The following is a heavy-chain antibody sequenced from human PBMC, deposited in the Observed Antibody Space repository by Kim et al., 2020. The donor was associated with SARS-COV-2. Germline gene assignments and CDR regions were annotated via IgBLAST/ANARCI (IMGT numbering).Heavy chain of an antibody. V-gene: IGHV3-43*01. Sequence: KGRFTISRDTSKNSLYLQMNSLRTEDTALYYCAKDMIYDILTGYYYGMDVWGQGTTVTVSS. J-gene: IGHJ6*02. D-gene: IGHD3-9*01. CDR3: AKDMIYDILTGYYYGMDV.